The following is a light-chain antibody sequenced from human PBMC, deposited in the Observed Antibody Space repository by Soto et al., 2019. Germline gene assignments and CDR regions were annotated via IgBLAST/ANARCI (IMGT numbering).Light chain of an antibody. Sequence: DIPMTQSPSTLYASVGARVTITCRASQSISSWLAWYQHKPGKAPKLLIYQASSLESGVPARFSVSGSGTEFTLAISSLQADDFATYYCQQYKSYYLSFGGGTKVEIK. J-gene: IGKJ4*01. CDR3: QQYKSYYLS. CDR1: QSISSW. CDR2: QAS. V-gene: IGKV1-5*03.